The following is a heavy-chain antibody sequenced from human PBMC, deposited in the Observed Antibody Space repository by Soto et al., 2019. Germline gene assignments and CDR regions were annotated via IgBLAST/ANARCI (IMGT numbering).Heavy chain of an antibody. D-gene: IGHD3-3*01. CDR3: ARAPIFAYYYGMDV. Sequence: SETLSLTCAVYGGSFSGYYWSWIRQPPGKGLEWIGEINHSGSTNYNPSLKSRVTISVDTSKNQFSLKLSSVTAADTAVYYCARAPIFAYYYGMDVWGQGTTVTVSS. V-gene: IGHV4-34*01. J-gene: IGHJ6*02. CDR2: INHSGST. CDR1: GGSFSGYY.